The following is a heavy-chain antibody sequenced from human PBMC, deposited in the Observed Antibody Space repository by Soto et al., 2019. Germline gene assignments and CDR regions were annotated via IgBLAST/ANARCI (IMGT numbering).Heavy chain of an antibody. CDR3: ARGVRGYLGYYFDY. J-gene: IGHJ4*02. V-gene: IGHV4-30-4*01. CDR1: FVSISSCDYY. D-gene: IGHD5-12*01. CDR2: IYYSGST. Sequence: SXTCTVSFVSISSCDYYWSWIRQPPGKGLEWIGYIYYSGSTYYNPSLKSRVTISVDTSKNQFSLKLSSVTAADTAVYYCARGVRGYLGYYFDYWGQGTLVTVSS.